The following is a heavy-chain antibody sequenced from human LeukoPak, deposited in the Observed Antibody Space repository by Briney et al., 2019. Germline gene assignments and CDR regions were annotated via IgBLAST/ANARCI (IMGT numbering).Heavy chain of an antibody. CDR3: ARGYSYGPVDY. CDR1: GFTFSSYD. CDR2: IGTAGDT. J-gene: IGHJ4*02. D-gene: IGHD5-18*01. Sequence: PGGSLRLSCAASGFTFSSYDMHWVRHATGKGLEWVSAIGTAGDTYYPGSVKGRFTISRENAKNSLYLQMNSLRAGDTAVYYCARGYSYGPVDYWGQGTLVTVSS. V-gene: IGHV3-13*01.